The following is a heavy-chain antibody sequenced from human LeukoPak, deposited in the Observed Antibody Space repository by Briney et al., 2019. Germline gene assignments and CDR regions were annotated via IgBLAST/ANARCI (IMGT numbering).Heavy chain of an antibody. D-gene: IGHD3-16*01. J-gene: IGHJ4*02. CDR3: PRDLRRGGPGGHFAN. Sequence: SSETLSLTCTVSGYSIRSGYYWAWIRQPPGKGLEWIGSSYHSGGTDYNPSLKSRVTISVDTSKNQFSLQLNSLTAADTAVYYCPRDLRRGGPGGHFANWGKGTLVTAS. V-gene: IGHV4-38-2*02. CDR2: SYHSGGT. CDR1: GYSIRSGYY.